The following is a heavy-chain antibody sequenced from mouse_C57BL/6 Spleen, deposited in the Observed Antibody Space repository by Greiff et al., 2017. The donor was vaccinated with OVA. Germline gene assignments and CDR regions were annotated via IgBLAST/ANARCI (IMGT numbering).Heavy chain of an antibody. V-gene: IGHV1-39*01. Sequence: EVQLQESGPELVKPGASVKISCKASGYSFTDYNMNWVKQSNGKSLEWIGVINPNYGSTSYNQKFKGKATLTVDQSSSTAYMQLNSLTSEDSAVYDCAKPPSYGNLYAMDYWGQGTSVTVSS. CDR3: AKPPSYGNLYAMDY. CDR1: GYSFTDYN. J-gene: IGHJ4*01. CDR2: INPNYGST. D-gene: IGHD2-10*01.